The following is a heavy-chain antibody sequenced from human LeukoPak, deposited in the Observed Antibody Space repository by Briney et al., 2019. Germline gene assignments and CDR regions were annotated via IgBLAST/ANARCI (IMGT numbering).Heavy chain of an antibody. CDR2: IYYSGST. D-gene: IGHD5-18*01. CDR1: GGSFSNYY. J-gene: IGHJ4*02. V-gene: IGHV4-59*06. CDR3: ARLTHHIRLWYYFDY. Sequence: PSETLSLTCTVYGGSFSNYYWSWIRQHPGKGLEWIGYIYYSGSTYYNPSLKSRVTISVDTSKNQFSLKLSSVTAADTAVYYCARLTHHIRLWYYFDYWGQGTLVTVSS.